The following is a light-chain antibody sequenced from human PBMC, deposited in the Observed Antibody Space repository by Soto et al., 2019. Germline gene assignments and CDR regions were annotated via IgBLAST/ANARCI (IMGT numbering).Light chain of an antibody. CDR2: KAS. CDR1: QSISYW. Sequence: DIQMTQSPSTLSASVGDRVTITCRASQSISYWMAWYQQKPGKVPKLLISKASSLQSGVPSRFSGRGFGTEFTLTISSLQPDDFATYYCQQHYSYPVAFGQGTRLEI. V-gene: IGKV1-5*03. CDR3: QQHYSYPVA. J-gene: IGKJ5*01.